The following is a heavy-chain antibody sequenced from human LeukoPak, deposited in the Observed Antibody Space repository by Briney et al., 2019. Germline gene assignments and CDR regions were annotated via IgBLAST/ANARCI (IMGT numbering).Heavy chain of an antibody. J-gene: IGHJ4*02. D-gene: IGHD6-19*01. CDR2: IKQDGSDQ. V-gene: IGHV3-7*01. Sequence: GGSLRLSCAASGFTFSTYWMTWVRQAPGEGLEWVANIKQDGSDQYYVDSVKGRFTISRDNAKNSLYLQMNSLRAEDTAVYYCARGQWLVNYWGQGTLVTVSS. CDR1: GFTFSTYW. CDR3: ARGQWLVNY.